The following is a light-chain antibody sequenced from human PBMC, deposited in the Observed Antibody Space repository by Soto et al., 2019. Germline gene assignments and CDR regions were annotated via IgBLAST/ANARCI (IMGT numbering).Light chain of an antibody. CDR1: SSDVGTYKP. V-gene: IGLV2-23*01. J-gene: IGLJ3*02. CDR2: DDT. CDR3: CSFAGSSTS. Sequence: QSVLTQPASVSGSPGQSITISCTGTSSDVGTYKPVSWYQQYPGKAPKVIIYDDTKRPSGVSSRFSGSKSGNTASLTISGLQAEDAADYYCCSFAGSSTSFGGGTKVTVL.